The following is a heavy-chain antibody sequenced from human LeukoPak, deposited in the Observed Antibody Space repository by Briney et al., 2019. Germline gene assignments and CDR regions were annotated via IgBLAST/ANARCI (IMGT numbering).Heavy chain of an antibody. V-gene: IGHV3-74*01. J-gene: IGHJ4*02. CDR1: GW. D-gene: IGHD1-26*01. CDR2: INHDGTGT. Sequence: HPGGSLRLSCAASGWMHWVRQAPGKGLVWVSGINHDGTGTYYADSVKGRFTISRDNSKNTLYLQMNSLRAEDTAVYYCARVSGSYYRGIDYWGQGTLVTVSS. CDR3: ARVSGSYYRGIDY.